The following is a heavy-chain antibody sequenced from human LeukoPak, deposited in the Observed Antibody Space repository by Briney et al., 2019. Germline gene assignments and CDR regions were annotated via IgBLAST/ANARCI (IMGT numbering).Heavy chain of an antibody. CDR2: ISSSSSYI. V-gene: IGHV3-21*01. Sequence: GGSLRLSCAASGFTFSSYSMNWVRQAPGKGLEWVSSISSSSSYIYYADSVKGRCTISRDNAKNSLYLQMNSLRAEDTAVYYCARGYCSGGSCYSNWFDPWGQGTLVTVSS. J-gene: IGHJ5*02. D-gene: IGHD2-15*01. CDR1: GFTFSSYS. CDR3: ARGYCSGGSCYSNWFDP.